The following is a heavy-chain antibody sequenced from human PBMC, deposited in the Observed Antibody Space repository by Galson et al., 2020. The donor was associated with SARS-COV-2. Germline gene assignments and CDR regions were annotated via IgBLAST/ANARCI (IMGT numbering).Heavy chain of an antibody. J-gene: IGHJ6*03. D-gene: IGHD1-20*01. Sequence: ASVKVSCKASGYTFTGYYMHWVRQAPGQGLEWMGWINPNSGGTNYAQKFQGRVTMTRDTSISTAYMELSRLRSDDTAVYYCARAYNGNYYYMDVWGKGTTVTVSS. CDR1: GYTFTGYY. CDR3: ARAYNGNYYYMDV. V-gene: IGHV1-2*02. CDR2: INPNSGGT.